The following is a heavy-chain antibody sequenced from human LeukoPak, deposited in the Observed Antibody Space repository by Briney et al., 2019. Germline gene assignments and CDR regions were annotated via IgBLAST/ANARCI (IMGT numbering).Heavy chain of an antibody. D-gene: IGHD3-10*01. CDR2: IYYSGST. J-gene: IGHJ5*02. CDR1: GGSISTYY. Sequence: PSETLSLTCTVSGGSISTYYGNWIRQPPGKGLEWIGYIYYSGSTNYNPSLKSRVTISVDTSKNQFSLKLSSVTAADTAVYYCARVWFGGTNWFDPWGQGTLVTVSS. V-gene: IGHV4-59*01. CDR3: ARVWFGGTNWFDP.